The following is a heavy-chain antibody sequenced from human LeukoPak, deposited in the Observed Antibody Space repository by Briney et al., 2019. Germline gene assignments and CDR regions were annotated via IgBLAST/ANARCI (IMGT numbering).Heavy chain of an antibody. D-gene: IGHD4-11*01. CDR2: INPSGGST. V-gene: IGHV1-46*01. CDR3: ANGVHYSNYFQVY. J-gene: IGHJ4*02. Sequence: ASVKVSCKASGYTFTSYNMHWVRQATRQGLEWMGIINPSGGSTSYAQKFQGRVTMTRDMSTSTVYMELSSLRSEDTAVYYCANGVHYSNYFQVYWGQGILVTVSS. CDR1: GYTFTSYN.